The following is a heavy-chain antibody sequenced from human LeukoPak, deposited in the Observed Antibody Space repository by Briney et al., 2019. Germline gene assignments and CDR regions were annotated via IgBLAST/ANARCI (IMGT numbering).Heavy chain of an antibody. J-gene: IGHJ4*02. CDR2: MHYIGSI. CDR1: XGSXXXHTYY. CDR3: ARKTYSSGWRVPIDY. V-gene: IGHV4-39*01. Sequence: XTVXXGSXXXHTYYWGWIRQPPGKGLEWIGSMHYIGSIYYNPSLKSRVTISIDTSKNQFSLNLSSVTAADTAVYYCARKTYSSGWRVPIDYWGRGTLVTVSS. D-gene: IGHD6-19*01.